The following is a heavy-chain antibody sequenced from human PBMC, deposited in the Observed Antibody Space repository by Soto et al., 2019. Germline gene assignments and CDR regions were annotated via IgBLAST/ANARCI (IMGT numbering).Heavy chain of an antibody. J-gene: IGHJ4*01. Sequence: QVQLVESGGGVVQPGRSLGLSCAASGFTFSNHGMHWVRQAPGKGLEWVALISYEGSSKYYADSVKGRVTISRDNSKNTLNLQMDSLRPDDTAVYYCAKDRGYCSGGTCYPVDWGHGTLVIVSA. D-gene: IGHD2-15*01. CDR2: ISYEGSSK. V-gene: IGHV3-30*18. CDR3: AKDRGYCSGGTCYPVD. CDR1: GFTFSNHG.